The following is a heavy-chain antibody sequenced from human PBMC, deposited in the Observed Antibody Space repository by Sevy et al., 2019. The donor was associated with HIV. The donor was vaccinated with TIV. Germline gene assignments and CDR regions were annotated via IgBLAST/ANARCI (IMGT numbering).Heavy chain of an antibody. Sequence: AESLSLTCTVSGGSISSYYWSWIRQPAGKGLEWIGRIYTSGSTNYNPSLKSRVTMPVDASKNQFSLKLRSVTAADTTVYYCPRSNSYSSSWNNWFDPWGQGTLVSVSS. J-gene: IGHJ5*02. V-gene: IGHV4-4*07. D-gene: IGHD6-13*01. CDR3: PRSNSYSSSWNNWFDP. CDR1: GGSISSYY. CDR2: IYTSGST.